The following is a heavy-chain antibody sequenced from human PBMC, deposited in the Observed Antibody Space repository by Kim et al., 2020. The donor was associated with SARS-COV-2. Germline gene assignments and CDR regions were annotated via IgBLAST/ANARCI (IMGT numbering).Heavy chain of an antibody. J-gene: IGHJ3*02. D-gene: IGHD3-16*01. CDR3: ARRRGADAFDI. CDR2: VSASGTTM. Sequence: GGSLRLSCAASGFTFSSYEMTWVRQAPGKGLEWVSYVSASGTTMYYADSVRGRFIISRDNARDSLYLQMNSLRAEDTAVYYCARRRGADAFDIWGLGTMVTVSS. V-gene: IGHV3-48*03. CDR1: GFTFSSYE.